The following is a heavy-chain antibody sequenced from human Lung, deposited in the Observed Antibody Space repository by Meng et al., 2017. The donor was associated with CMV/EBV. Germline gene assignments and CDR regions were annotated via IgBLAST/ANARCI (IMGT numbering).Heavy chain of an antibody. D-gene: IGHD3-10*01. CDR3: ARIRSYYGSGSYSHDAFDI. CDR1: GFTFSSYI. CDR2: ISHDGSNK. V-gene: IGHV3-30-3*01. J-gene: IGHJ3*02. Sequence: GESLKISCAASGFTFSSYIMHWVRQAPGKGLEWVAVISHDGSNKYYADPVKGRFTISRDNSKNTLYLQMNSLRAEDMAVYYCARIRSYYGSGSYSHDAFDIWGQGTMVTVSS.